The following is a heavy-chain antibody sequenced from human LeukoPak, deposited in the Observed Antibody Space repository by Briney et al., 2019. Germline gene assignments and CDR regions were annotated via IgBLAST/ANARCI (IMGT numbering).Heavy chain of an antibody. J-gene: IGHJ4*02. CDR1: GGSIRSSSYY. V-gene: IGHV4-39*01. D-gene: IGHD3-3*01. CDR2: IYYSGST. CDR3: ARQERYDFWSGYRPPLDDY. Sequence: SSETLSLTCTVSGGSIRSSSYYWGWIRQPPGKGLEWIGSIYYSGSTYYNPSLKSRVTISVDTSKNQFSLKLSSVTAADTAVYYCARQERYDFWSGYRPPLDDYWGQGTLVTVSS.